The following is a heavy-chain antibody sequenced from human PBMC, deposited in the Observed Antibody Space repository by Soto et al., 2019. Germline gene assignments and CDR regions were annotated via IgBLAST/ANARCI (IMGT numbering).Heavy chain of an antibody. CDR3: ARVGASGTTPFDY. V-gene: IGHV3-11*01. J-gene: IGHJ4*02. CDR1: GFAFSDPY. D-gene: IGHD3-10*01. CDR2: ISSSGSTI. Sequence: QVQLVESGGGLVKPGGSLRLSCAASGFAFSDPYMSWIRQAPGKGLEWISYISSSGSTIYYADSVKGRFTISRDNAKKSLFLQMDSLPADDTAVYYCARVGASGTTPFDYWGQGTQVTVSS.